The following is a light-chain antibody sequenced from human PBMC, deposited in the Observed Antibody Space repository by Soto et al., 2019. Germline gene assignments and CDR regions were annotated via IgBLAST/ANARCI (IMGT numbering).Light chain of an antibody. CDR2: KAS. J-gene: IGKJ1*01. V-gene: IGKV1-5*03. CDR3: QQFNSLWT. CDR1: QSISSW. Sequence: DIQMTPSPSTLSASVGDRVTITCRARQSISSWLAWYQQKPGKAPKLLIYKASNLHSGVPSRFSGSGSGTEFTLTISSLQPDDFATYHCQQFNSLWTFGQGTKVDIK.